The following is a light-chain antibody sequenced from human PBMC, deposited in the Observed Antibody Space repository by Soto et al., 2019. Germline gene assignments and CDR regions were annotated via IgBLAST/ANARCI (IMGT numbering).Light chain of an antibody. V-gene: IGLV2-8*01. CDR3: CSYVGATTYV. CDR1: SSDVGGYNY. Sequence: QSALTQPPSASGSPGQSVTISCTGTSSDVGGYNYVSWFQHHPGKAPRLIISEVNKRPSGVPDRFSGSKSGNTASLTVSGLQTEDEADYYCCSYVGATTYVFGTGTQLTVL. J-gene: IGLJ1*01. CDR2: EVN.